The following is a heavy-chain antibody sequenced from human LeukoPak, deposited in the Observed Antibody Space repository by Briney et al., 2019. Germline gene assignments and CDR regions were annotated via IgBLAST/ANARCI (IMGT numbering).Heavy chain of an antibody. J-gene: IGHJ4*02. CDR3: ARITYYYDSSGYYSSPHFDY. CDR1: GFNFITQW. D-gene: IGHD3-22*01. CDR2: IRHDGGET. Sequence: PGGSLRLSCAASGFNFITQWMGWVRQAPGKGRAWVANIRHDGGETYYVGSVKGRFTISRDNARNSLYLQMTILRAEDTAVHYCARITYYYDSSGYYSSPHFDYWGQGTLVTVSS. V-gene: IGHV3-7*01.